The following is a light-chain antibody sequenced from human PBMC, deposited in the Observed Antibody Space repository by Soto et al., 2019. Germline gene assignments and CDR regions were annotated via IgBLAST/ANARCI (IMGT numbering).Light chain of an antibody. Sequence: ELVLTQSPATLSLSPGERSTLSCRASKSVSSDLAQYQQKPGQAPRLLAYDASNSATGIPARCSGSGSGTDFTLTISSLEPEDFAVYYCQKRSNWLFGPGTKVDIK. CDR3: QKRSNWL. CDR2: DAS. V-gene: IGKV3-11*01. CDR1: KSVSSD. J-gene: IGKJ3*01.